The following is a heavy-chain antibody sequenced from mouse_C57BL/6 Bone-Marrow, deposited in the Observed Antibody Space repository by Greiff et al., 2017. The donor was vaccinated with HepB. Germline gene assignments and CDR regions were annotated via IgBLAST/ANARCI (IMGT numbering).Heavy chain of an antibody. CDR3: ARYSNFYAMDY. Sequence: VQLQQSGAELVRPGTSVKMSCKASGYTFTNYWIGWAKQRPGHGLEWIGDIYPGGGYTNYNEKFKGKATLTADKSSSTAYMQFSSLTSEGSAIYYCARYSNFYAMDYWGQGTSVTVAS. J-gene: IGHJ4*01. CDR1: GYTFTNYW. V-gene: IGHV1-63*01. CDR2: IYPGGGYT. D-gene: IGHD2-5*01.